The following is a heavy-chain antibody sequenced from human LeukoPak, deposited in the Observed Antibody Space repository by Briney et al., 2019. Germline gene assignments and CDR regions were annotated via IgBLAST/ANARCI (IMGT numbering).Heavy chain of an antibody. CDR2: ISSSSSYK. CDR1: GFTFSSYS. D-gene: IGHD3-10*02. V-gene: IGHV3-21*04. CDR3: ASDLHYYVAMDV. Sequence: PGGSLRLSCVASGFTFSSYSMNWVRQAPGKGLEWVSSISSSSSYKYYTDSVKGRFTISRDNAKNSLYLQMNSRRVEDKALYFCASDLHYYVAMDVWGQGTTVSVSS. J-gene: IGHJ6*02.